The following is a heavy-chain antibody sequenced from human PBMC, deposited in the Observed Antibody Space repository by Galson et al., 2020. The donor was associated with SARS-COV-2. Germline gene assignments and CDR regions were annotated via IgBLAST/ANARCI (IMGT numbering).Heavy chain of an antibody. J-gene: IGHJ4*02. Sequence: GGSLRLSCAASGFTFDDYAMHWVRQAPGKGLGWVSGISWNSGSIGYADSVKGRFTISRDNAKNSLYLQMNSLRAEDTALYYCAKVGDSSYDYWGQGTLVTVSS. CDR2: ISWNSGSI. CDR1: GFTFDDYA. V-gene: IGHV3-9*01. CDR3: AKVGDSSYDY. D-gene: IGHD3-22*01.